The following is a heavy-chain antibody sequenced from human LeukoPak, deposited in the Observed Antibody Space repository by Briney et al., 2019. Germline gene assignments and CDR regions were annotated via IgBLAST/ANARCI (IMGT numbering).Heavy chain of an antibody. CDR2: ISSNGGST. J-gene: IGHJ4*02. CDR1: GFTFSSYA. Sequence: RGSLRLSCAASGFTFSSYAMHWVRQAPGKGLESVSAISSNGGSTYYANSVKGRFTISRDNSKNTLYLQMGSLRAEDMAVYYCARGYDFWSGYWSHSDYWGQGTLVTVSS. V-gene: IGHV3-64*01. CDR3: ARGYDFWSGYWSHSDY. D-gene: IGHD3-3*01.